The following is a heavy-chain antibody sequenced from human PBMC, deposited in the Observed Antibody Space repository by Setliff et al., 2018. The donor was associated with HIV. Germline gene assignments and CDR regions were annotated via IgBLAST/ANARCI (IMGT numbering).Heavy chain of an antibody. Sequence: SETLSLTCTVSGDPINSHYWSWIRQPPGEGLEWIGHISYSEYTNYNPSLKSRVTISLDTSKKHFSLDLYSVTAADTAVYYCARDHNIGTLHAFDLWGQGTKVTVSS. CDR1: GDPINSHY. CDR2: ISYSEYT. CDR3: ARDHNIGTLHAFDL. D-gene: IGHD1-26*01. J-gene: IGHJ3*01. V-gene: IGHV4-59*11.